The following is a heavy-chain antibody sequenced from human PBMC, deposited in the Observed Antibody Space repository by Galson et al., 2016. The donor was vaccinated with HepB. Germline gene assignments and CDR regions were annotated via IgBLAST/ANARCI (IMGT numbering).Heavy chain of an antibody. CDR2: ICYTGPT. D-gene: IGHD3-9*01. V-gene: IGHV4-39*01. CDR3: VGGGVFTGFHN. J-gene: IGHJ4*02. Sequence: SETLSLTCSVSGGSISSSISYWSWIRQPPGKGLEWIGRICYTGPTYYNPSLESRVTISVDSSKNQFSLNLSSVTAADTAVYYCVGGGVFTGFHNWGQGTLVTVSS. CDR1: GGSISSSISY.